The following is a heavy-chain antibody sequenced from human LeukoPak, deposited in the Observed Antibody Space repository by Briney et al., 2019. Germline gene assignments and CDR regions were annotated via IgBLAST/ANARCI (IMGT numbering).Heavy chain of an antibody. CDR1: GYTFTGYY. Sequence: ASVKVSCKTSGYTFTGYYTHWVRQAPGQGLEWMGWMNPDSGGTTYAQKFQGRVSMTRDTSINTAYMELKRLRSDDTAVYYCARGKTYGGYPDFPNDYWGQGTLVTVSS. D-gene: IGHD5-12*01. J-gene: IGHJ4*02. CDR2: MNPDSGGT. CDR3: ARGKTYGGYPDFPNDY. V-gene: IGHV1-2*02.